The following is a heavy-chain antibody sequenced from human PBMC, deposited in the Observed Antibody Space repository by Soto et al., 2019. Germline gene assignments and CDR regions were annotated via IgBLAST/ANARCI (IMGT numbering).Heavy chain of an antibody. CDR3: ARRVTMQYYFDY. CDR2: INDSGST. V-gene: IGHV4-34*01. Sequence: QVQLQHWGAGLLKPSETLSRTCAVYGGSLSGYYWSWIRQPPGNGLEWIGEINDSGSTNYNPSFKSRVTISADTSKNQFSLKLTSVTAANTAVYYCARRVTMQYYFDYWGQGTLVPVFS. CDR1: GGSLSGYY. J-gene: IGHJ4*02. D-gene: IGHD2-2*01.